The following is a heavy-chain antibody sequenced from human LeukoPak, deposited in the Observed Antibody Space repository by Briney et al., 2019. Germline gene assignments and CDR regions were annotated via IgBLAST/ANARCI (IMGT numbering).Heavy chain of an antibody. V-gene: IGHV3-23*01. D-gene: IGHD4-23*01. J-gene: IGHJ4*02. Sequence: GASLRLSCAASGFTFSNYAMSGGRQAPGKGLEWVSAISGSGASTYYADSVKGRFTISSDNSKNTLYLQMNSLRAEDTAVYYCAKGTVVRPKDDYWGQGTLVTVSS. CDR1: GFTFSNYA. CDR3: AKGTVVRPKDDY. CDR2: ISGSGAST.